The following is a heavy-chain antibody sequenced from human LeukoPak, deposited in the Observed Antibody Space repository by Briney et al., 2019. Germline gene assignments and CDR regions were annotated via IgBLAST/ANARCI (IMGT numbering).Heavy chain of an antibody. CDR2: IYYSGST. CDR3: ARGATGYYPGKDAFDI. J-gene: IGHJ3*02. V-gene: IGHV4-59*08. CDR1: GASISGWY. D-gene: IGHD3-9*01. Sequence: SETLSLTCTVSGASISGWYWSWIRQPPGKGLEWIGYIYYSGSTYYNPSLKSRVTISVDTSKNQFSLKLSSVTAADTAVYYCARGATGYYPGKDAFDIWGQGTMVTVSS.